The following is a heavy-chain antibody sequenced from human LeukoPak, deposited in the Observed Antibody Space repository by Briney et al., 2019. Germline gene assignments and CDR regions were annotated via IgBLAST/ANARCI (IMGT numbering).Heavy chain of an antibody. Sequence: GGSLRLSCAASGFTFSNYAMHWVRQAPGKGLEWVAVISYDGSNKYYADSVKGRFTISRDNSKNTLYLQMNSLRAEDTAVYYCARNEYSSSSTPDYWGQGTLVTVSS. CDR2: ISYDGSNK. J-gene: IGHJ4*02. V-gene: IGHV3-30-3*01. CDR1: GFTFSNYA. D-gene: IGHD6-6*01. CDR3: ARNEYSSSSTPDY.